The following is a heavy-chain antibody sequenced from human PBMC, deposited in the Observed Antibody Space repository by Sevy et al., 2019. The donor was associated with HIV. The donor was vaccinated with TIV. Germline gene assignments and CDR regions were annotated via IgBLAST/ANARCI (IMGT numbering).Heavy chain of an antibody. CDR2: INPNSGGT. J-gene: IGHJ5*02. Sequence: GESLKISCKASGYTFTDYYMYWVRQAPGQGLEWMGWINPNSGGTNYAQKFQGRVTMTRDTSISTAYMELSRLRSDDTAMYYCARDPSRAAEGWFDPWGQGTLVTGSS. CDR1: GYTFTDYY. CDR3: ARDPSRAAEGWFDP. D-gene: IGHD2-15*01. V-gene: IGHV1-2*02.